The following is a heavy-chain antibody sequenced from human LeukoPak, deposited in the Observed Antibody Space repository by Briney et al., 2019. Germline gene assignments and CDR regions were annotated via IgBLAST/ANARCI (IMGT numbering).Heavy chain of an antibody. CDR2: ISYDGSNK. J-gene: IGHJ6*02. CDR3: ARDSRLLASGYYYGMDV. V-gene: IGHV3-30-3*01. Sequence: PGGSLRLSRAASGFTFSSYAMHWDRQAPGKGLEWVAVISYDGSNKYYADSVKGRFTISRDNSKNTLYLQMNSLRAEDTAVYYCARDSRLLASGYYYGMDVWGQGTTVTVSS. D-gene: IGHD3-22*01. CDR1: GFTFSSYA.